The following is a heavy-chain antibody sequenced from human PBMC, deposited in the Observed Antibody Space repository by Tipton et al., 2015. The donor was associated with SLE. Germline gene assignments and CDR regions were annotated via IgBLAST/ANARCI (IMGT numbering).Heavy chain of an antibody. D-gene: IGHD3-9*01. Sequence: TLSLTCTVFGGSISSGSYYWSWIRQPAGRGLEWIGRIYNSGSTNYNPSLKSRVTISVDTSKNQFSLKLSSVTAADAAVYYCARGDYDILTGYPKNWFDPWGQGTLVTVSS. CDR2: IYNSGST. CDR1: GGSISSGSYY. CDR3: ARGDYDILTGYPKNWFDP. J-gene: IGHJ5*02. V-gene: IGHV4-61*02.